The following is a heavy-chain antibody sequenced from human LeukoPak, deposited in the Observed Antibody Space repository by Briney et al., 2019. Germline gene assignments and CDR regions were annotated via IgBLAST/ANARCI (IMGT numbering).Heavy chain of an antibody. D-gene: IGHD3-3*01. CDR1: GLTLSNYW. CDR2: IKPDGSEK. J-gene: IGHJ4*02. Sequence: GGSLRLSCVAPGLTLSNYWMSWVRQAPGKGLEWVATIKPDGSEKYHVDSVKGRFTISRDNAKRSLYLQMDSLRAEDTAVYYCARDASAYYWGQGTLVTVSS. V-gene: IGHV3-7*01. CDR3: ARDASAYY.